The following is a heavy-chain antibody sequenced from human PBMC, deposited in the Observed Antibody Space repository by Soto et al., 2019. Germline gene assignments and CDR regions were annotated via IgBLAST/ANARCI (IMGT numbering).Heavy chain of an antibody. Sequence: PSQTLSLTSPISEDSVAISSAAWNLIRHCPSRGLEWLGRTYYRSKWYNDYAVSVKSRITINPDTSKNQFSLQLNSVTPEDTAVYYCARSCSSTSCYRKYHPFDYWGQGTLVTVSP. CDR2: TYYRSKWYN. D-gene: IGHD2-2*02. J-gene: IGHJ4*02. V-gene: IGHV6-1*01. CDR3: ARSCSSTSCYRKYHPFDY. CDR1: EDSVAISSAA.